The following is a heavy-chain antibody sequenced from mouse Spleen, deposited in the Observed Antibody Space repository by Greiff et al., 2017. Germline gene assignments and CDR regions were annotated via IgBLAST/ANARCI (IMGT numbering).Heavy chain of an antibody. CDR3: ARHEPHCGNYDWYFDV. CDR1: GFTFSSYA. Sequence: EVKLVESGGGLVKPGGSLKLSCAASGFTFSSYAMSWVRQTPEKRLEWVATISSGGSYTYYPDSVKGRFTISRDNAKNTLYLQMSSLRSEDTAMYYCARHEPHCGNYDWYFDVWGAGTTVTVSS. J-gene: IGHJ1*01. CDR2: ISSGGSYT. D-gene: IGHD2-1*01. V-gene: IGHV5-9-3*01.